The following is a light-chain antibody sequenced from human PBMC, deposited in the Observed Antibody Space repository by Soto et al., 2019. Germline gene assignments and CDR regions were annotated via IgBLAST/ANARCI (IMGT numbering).Light chain of an antibody. CDR1: TSNIGRNA. CDR2: RND. Sequence: QSVLTQPPSASGTPGQRVTISCSGSTSNIGRNAVNWYQQFPGTAPKLLIYRNDQRPSGVPDRFSGSKSGSSASLAISGLQSEDEGDYYCAAWDVSLGGHVLFGGGTKLTVL. J-gene: IGLJ2*01. CDR3: AAWDVSLGGHVL. V-gene: IGLV1-44*01.